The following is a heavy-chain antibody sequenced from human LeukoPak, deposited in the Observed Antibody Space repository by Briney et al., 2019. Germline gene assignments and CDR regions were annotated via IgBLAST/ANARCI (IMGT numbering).Heavy chain of an antibody. J-gene: IGHJ4*02. CDR2: IIPIFGTA. Sequence: GASVKVSCKASGGTFSSYAISWVRQAPGQGLEWMGGIIPIFGTANYAQKFQGRVTITADESTSTAYMELSSLRSEDTAVYYCARDGSVNSGYPNYWGQGTLVTVSS. V-gene: IGHV1-69*13. CDR1: GGTFSSYA. CDR3: ARDGSVNSGYPNY. D-gene: IGHD3-22*01.